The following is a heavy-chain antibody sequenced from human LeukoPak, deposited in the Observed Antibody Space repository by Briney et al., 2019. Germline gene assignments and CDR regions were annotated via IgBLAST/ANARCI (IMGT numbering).Heavy chain of an antibody. J-gene: IGHJ4*02. D-gene: IGHD3-22*01. V-gene: IGHV4-39*01. Sequence: SETLSLTCTVSGGSISSSSYYWGWIRQPPGKGLEWIGSIYYSGSTYYNPSLKSRVTISVDTSKNQFSLKLSSVTAADTAVYYCASHPAYYYDSSGPYYFDYWGQGTLVTVSS. CDR3: ASHPAYYYDSSGPYYFDY. CDR2: IYYSGST. CDR1: GGSISSSSYY.